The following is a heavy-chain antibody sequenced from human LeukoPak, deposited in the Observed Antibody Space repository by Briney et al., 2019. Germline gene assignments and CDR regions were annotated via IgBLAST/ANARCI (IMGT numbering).Heavy chain of an antibody. J-gene: IGHJ5*02. CDR2: ITGNGGSA. CDR1: GLIFSNYA. CDR3: TKDPSGDYIGAFDP. Sequence: PGGSLRLSCAGPGLIFSNYAMTWVRQAPGKGLEWVSSITGNGGSAVYTDSVKGRFTTSRDNSKNTLYLQMNSLRAEDTALYYCTKDPSGDYIGAFDPWGQGTLVTVSS. D-gene: IGHD4-17*01. V-gene: IGHV3-23*01.